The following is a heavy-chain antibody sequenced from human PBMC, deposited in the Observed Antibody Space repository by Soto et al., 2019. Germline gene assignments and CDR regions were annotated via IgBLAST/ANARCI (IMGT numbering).Heavy chain of an antibody. CDR2: ISSSSSYI. V-gene: IGHV3-21*01. CDR1: GFTFSSYS. J-gene: IGHJ3*02. Sequence: GSLRLSCAASGFTFSSYSMNWVRQAPGKGLEWVSSISSSSSYIYYADSVKGRFTISRDNAKNSLYLQMNSLRAEDTAVYYCARQTERGYSYGYDAFDIWGQGTMVTVSS. D-gene: IGHD5-18*01. CDR3: ARQTERGYSYGYDAFDI.